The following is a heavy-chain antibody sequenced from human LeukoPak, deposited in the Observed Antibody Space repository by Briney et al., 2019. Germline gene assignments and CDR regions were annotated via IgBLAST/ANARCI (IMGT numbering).Heavy chain of an antibody. D-gene: IGHD5-12*01. CDR2: IIPILGIA. CDR1: GGTFSSYA. Sequence: ASVKVSCKASGGTFSSYAISWVRQAPGQGLEWMGRIIPILGIANYAQKFQGRVTITADKSTSTAYMELSSLRSEDTAVYYCARDLEDVDIVATMYYFDYWGQGTLVTVSS. CDR3: ARDLEDVDIVATMYYFDY. V-gene: IGHV1-69*04. J-gene: IGHJ4*02.